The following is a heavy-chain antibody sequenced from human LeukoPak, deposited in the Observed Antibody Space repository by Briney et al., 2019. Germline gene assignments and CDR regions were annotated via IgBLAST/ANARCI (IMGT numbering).Heavy chain of an antibody. J-gene: IGHJ5*02. Sequence: SETLSLTCAVYGGSFSGYYWSWIRQPPGKGLDGIGEINHSGRTNYKPSLKSGVTISVDTSKTQFSLKLSSVTAADTAVYYCARPKRYSSSGWFDPWGQGTLVTVSS. V-gene: IGHV4-34*01. CDR3: ARPKRYSSSGWFDP. CDR1: GGSFSGYY. CDR2: INHSGRT. D-gene: IGHD6-13*01.